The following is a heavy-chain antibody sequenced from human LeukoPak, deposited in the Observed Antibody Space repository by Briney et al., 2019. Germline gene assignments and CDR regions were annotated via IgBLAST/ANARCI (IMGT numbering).Heavy chain of an antibody. CDR3: ARLQAIRDFDY. CDR1: GYXFTSYW. D-gene: IGHD4-11*01. J-gene: IGHJ4*02. V-gene: IGHV5-51*01. Sequence: GKSLKSSCNGSGYXFTSYWIGWVRQMPGKGLEWMGLIYPGDSDTRYSPSFQGQVTISADKSISTAYLQWSSLKASDTAMYYCARLQAIRDFDYWGQGTLVTVSS. CDR2: IYPGDSDT.